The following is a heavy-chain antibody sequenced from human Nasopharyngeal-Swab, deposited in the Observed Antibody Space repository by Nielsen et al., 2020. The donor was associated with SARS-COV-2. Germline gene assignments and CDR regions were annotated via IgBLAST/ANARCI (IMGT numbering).Heavy chain of an antibody. CDR3: ARQGPDDSSGYYYYYYGMDV. D-gene: IGHD3-22*01. CDR2: IYYSGST. V-gene: IGHV4-39*01. J-gene: IGHJ6*02. Sequence: GSLRLSCTVSGGSISSGSYYWSWIRQPAGKGLEWIGRIYYSGSTYYNPSLKSRVTISVDTSKNQFSLKLSSVTAADTAVYYCARQGPDDSSGYYYYYYGMDVWGQGTTVTVSS. CDR1: GGSISSGSYY.